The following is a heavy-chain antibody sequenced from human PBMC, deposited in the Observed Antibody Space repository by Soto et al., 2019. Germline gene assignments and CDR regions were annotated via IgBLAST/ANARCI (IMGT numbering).Heavy chain of an antibody. CDR3: ARSASGIYGELLSPYYYYYGMDV. J-gene: IGHJ6*02. CDR1: VGSISSYY. Sequence: SETLSLTCTVSVGSISSYYWSWIRQPPGEGLEWIGYIYYSGSTNYNPSLKIRVTISVDTSKNQFSLKLSSVTAADTAVYYCARSASGIYGELLSPYYYYYGMDVWGQGTTVTVSS. D-gene: IGHD3-10*01. V-gene: IGHV4-59*01. CDR2: IYYSGST.